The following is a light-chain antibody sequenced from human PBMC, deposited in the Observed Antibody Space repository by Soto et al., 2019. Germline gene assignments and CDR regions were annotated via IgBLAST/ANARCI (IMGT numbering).Light chain of an antibody. Sequence: IVLTQSPGTLSLSPGERPTLSCRASQSVRSSYLAWYQQRPGQAPSLLISDASNRATGIPDRFSGSGSGTDFTLTISRLEPEDFALYYCQQYGGSPITFGQGTRLEIK. CDR2: DAS. CDR3: QQYGGSPIT. CDR1: QSVRSSY. V-gene: IGKV3-20*01. J-gene: IGKJ5*01.